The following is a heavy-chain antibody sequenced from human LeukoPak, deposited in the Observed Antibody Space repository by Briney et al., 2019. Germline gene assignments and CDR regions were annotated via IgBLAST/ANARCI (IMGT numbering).Heavy chain of an antibody. CDR3: AKDNRAKSLDS. CDR2: ISYDGSNK. J-gene: IGHJ4*02. V-gene: IGHV3-30*18. CDR1: GFTFSSYG. Sequence: PGRSLRLSCAASGFTFSSYGMLWVRQAPGKGLEWVAVISYDGSNKYYADSVKGRFTISRDNSKNTLYLQMNSLRAEDTAVYYCAKDNRAKSLDSWGQGTLVTVAS.